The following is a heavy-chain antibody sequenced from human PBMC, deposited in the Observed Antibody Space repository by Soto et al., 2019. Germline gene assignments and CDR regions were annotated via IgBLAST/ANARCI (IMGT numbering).Heavy chain of an antibody. CDR3: AKVEGITMVRGLYYYYYGMDV. V-gene: IGHV3-23*01. Sequence: AGGSLRLSCAASGFTFSSYAMSWVRQAPGKGLEWVSAISGSGGSTYYADSVKGRFTISRDNSKNTLYLQMNSLRAEDTAVYYCAKVEGITMVRGLYYYYYGMDVWGQGTTVTVSS. CDR2: ISGSGGST. CDR1: GFTFSSYA. J-gene: IGHJ6*02. D-gene: IGHD3-10*01.